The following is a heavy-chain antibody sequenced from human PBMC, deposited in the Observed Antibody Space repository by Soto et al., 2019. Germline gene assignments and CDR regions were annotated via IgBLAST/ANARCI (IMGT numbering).Heavy chain of an antibody. D-gene: IGHD6-6*01. Sequence: QVQLVESGGGVVQPGRSLRLSCAASGFTFSTYAMHWVRQAPGMGLEWVAAISYDRSNKYYADSVKGRFTISRDNSKNTLYLQMNSLRAEDTAVYYCARRPRIAARRLDYLGQGTLVTVSS. J-gene: IGHJ4*02. CDR2: ISYDRSNK. CDR1: GFTFSTYA. V-gene: IGHV3-30-3*01. CDR3: ARRPRIAARRLDY.